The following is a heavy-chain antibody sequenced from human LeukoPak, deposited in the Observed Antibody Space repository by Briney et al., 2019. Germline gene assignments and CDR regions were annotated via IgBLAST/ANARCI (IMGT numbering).Heavy chain of an antibody. CDR1: GYTFTDYY. J-gene: IGHJ5*02. V-gene: IGHV1-69-2*01. D-gene: IGHD6-13*01. Sequence: VKIFCRVSGYTFTDYYMHWVQQAPGKGLEWMGLVDPEYGETIHAEKYQGRVTITADTSTDTAYMELSSLRAEDTAVYYCATGGIAAAGTGNWFDPWGQGTLVTVSS. CDR2: VDPEYGET. CDR3: ATGGIAAAGTGNWFDP.